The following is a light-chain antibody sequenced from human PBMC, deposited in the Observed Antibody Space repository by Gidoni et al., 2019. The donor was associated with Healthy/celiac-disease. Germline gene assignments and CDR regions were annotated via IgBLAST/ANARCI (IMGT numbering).Light chain of an antibody. V-gene: IGKV2-28*01. CDR3: MQALQTPRT. J-gene: IGKJ2*01. CDR2: LGC. CDR1: QSLLHSNGYNY. Sequence: DIVLSQSTLSLPVTPGEPASIPCRSSQSLLHSNGYNYLDWYLQKPGQSPQLLIYLGCNRASGVPDRFSGSGSGTDFTLKISRVEAEDVGVYYCMQALQTPRTFGQGTKLEIK.